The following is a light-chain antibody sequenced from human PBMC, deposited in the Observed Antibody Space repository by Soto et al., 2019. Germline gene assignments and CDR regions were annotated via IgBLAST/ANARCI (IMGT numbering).Light chain of an antibody. CDR2: AAS. CDR1: QSISSY. Sequence: DIQMTQSPSSLSASVGDRVTITCRASQSISSYLNWYQLKPGKAPNLLIYAASSLQGGAPSRFSGSGSGTDFTLTISSLQPEDFATYYCQQSYSTPPTFGQGTNLDIK. J-gene: IGKJ2*01. CDR3: QQSYSTPPT. V-gene: IGKV1-39*01.